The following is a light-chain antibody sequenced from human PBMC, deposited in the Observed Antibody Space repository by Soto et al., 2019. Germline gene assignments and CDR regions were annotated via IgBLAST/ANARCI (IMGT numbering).Light chain of an antibody. CDR1: QSISNY. CDR3: QQSYTTPYT. J-gene: IGKJ2*01. Sequence: DIQMTQSPSSLSASVGDRVTITCRASQSISNYFHWYQQRPGKAPKLLIYAASSLQSGVPSRFSGSGSGTNFTLTISSLQPEDFATYYCQQSYTTPYTFGQGTKLAIK. V-gene: IGKV1-39*01. CDR2: AAS.